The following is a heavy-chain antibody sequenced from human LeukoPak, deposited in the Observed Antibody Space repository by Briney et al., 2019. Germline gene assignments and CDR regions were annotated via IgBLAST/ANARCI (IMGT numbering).Heavy chain of an antibody. CDR2: INHSGST. D-gene: IGHD5-18*01. V-gene: IGHV4-34*01. Sequence: SETLSLTCAVYGGSFSGYYWSCLRQPPGKRLEWIGEINHSGSTNYNPSLKSRVTISADTSKGQFSLKLSSVTAADTAVYYCARGRGAAMVRQWFFDLWGRGTLVTVSS. CDR1: GGSFSGYY. CDR3: ARGRGAAMVRQWFFDL. J-gene: IGHJ2*01.